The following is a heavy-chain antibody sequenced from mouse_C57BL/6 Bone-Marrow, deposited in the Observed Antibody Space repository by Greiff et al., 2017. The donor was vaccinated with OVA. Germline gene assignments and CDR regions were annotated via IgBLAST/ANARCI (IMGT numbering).Heavy chain of an antibody. CDR3: ARRSGSSY. CDR2: INPGSGGT. CDR1: GYAFTNYL. J-gene: IGHJ2*01. V-gene: IGHV1-54*01. D-gene: IGHD1-1*01. Sequence: VQLQQSGAELVRPGTSVKVSCKASGYAFTNYLIEWVKQRPGQGLEWIGVINPGSGGTNYNEKFKGKAPLTADKSSSTAYMQLSSLTSEDSAVXFCARRSGSSYWGQGTTLTVSS.